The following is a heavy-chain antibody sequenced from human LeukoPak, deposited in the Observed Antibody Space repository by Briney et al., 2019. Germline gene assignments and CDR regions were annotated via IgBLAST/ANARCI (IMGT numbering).Heavy chain of an antibody. D-gene: IGHD1-26*01. CDR2: INAGNGNT. V-gene: IGHV1-3*01. Sequence: ASVNVSCKASGYTFTSYAMHWVRQAPGQRLEWMGWINAGNGNTKYSQKFQGRVTITRDTSASTAYMELSSLRSEDTAVFYCARSLVGATEGFDFWGQGTLVTVSS. CDR1: GYTFTSYA. J-gene: IGHJ4*02. CDR3: ARSLVGATEGFDF.